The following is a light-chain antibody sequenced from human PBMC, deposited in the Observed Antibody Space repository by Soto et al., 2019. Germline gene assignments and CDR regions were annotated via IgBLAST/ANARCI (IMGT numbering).Light chain of an antibody. V-gene: IGKV3-11*01. J-gene: IGKJ3*01. CDR1: QSVSKF. CDR2: DVS. Sequence: EIVLTQSPATLSLSPGERVTLSCRASQSVSKFLAWYQQRPGQAHRLLMYDVSNRATGIPARFSGSGSGTDFTLTISGLEPEDVAVYYCQHRSNFGPGTKVDIK. CDR3: QHRSN.